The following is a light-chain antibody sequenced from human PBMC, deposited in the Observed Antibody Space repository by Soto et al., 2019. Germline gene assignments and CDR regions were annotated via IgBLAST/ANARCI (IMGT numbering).Light chain of an antibody. CDR3: QQYVNLPYT. CDR1: QDINNF. Sequence: DIQMTQSASSLSASVGDRVNITCQASQDINNFLNWYHQKPGKAPKLLIYDASNLERGVPSRFSGSGSGTDFTFTISSLQPEDIATYYCQQYVNLPYTFGQGTKLEIK. CDR2: DAS. V-gene: IGKV1-33*01. J-gene: IGKJ2*01.